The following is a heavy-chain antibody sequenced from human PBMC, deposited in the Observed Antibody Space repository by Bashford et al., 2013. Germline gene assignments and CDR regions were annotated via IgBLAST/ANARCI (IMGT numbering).Heavy chain of an antibody. CDR2: IYYSGST. J-gene: IGHJ4*02. CDR3: ARLLITATGTYFDY. D-gene: IGHD6-13*01. V-gene: IGHV4-34*01. CDR1: GGSFSDYY. Sequence: SETLSLTCAVYGGSFSDYYWSWIRQPPGKGLEWIGYIYYSGSTYYNPSLKSRVTISVDTPKNQFSLKLNSMTATDTAVYYCARLLITATGTYFDYWGQGTLVTVSS.